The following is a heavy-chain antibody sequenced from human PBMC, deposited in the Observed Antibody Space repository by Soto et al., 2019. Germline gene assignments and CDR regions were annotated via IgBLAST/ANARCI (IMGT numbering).Heavy chain of an antibody. CDR2: INSDGTIT. V-gene: IGHV3-74*01. J-gene: IGHJ5*02. D-gene: IGHD6-19*01. CDR3: TTYSTGWPT. Sequence: GGSLRLSCAASGFTFSSSYMHWVRQAPGKGPVWVSRINSDGTITNYADSVKGRFTTSRDNAKNTLYLQMNSLRAEDTAVYFCTTYSTGWPTWGQGRPVTVSS. CDR1: GFTFSSSY.